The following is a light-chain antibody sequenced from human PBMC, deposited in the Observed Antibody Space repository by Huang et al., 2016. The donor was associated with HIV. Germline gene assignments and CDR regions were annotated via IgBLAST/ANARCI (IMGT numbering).Light chain of an antibody. Sequence: DIQMTQSPSSLSASIGDTVTITCRASQDINNYLAWFQQNPGRAPQSLIYAASILQSGVPSHFSGSGSGTDFSLTISRLQPEDFATYYCQQYSSYPYTFGQGTNLESK. CDR3: QQYSSYPYT. V-gene: IGKV1-16*02. CDR1: QDINNY. CDR2: AAS. J-gene: IGKJ2*01.